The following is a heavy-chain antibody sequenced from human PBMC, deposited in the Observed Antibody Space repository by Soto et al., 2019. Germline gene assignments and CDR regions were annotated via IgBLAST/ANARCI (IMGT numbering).Heavy chain of an antibody. D-gene: IGHD3-3*01. J-gene: IGHJ5*02. Sequence: QVQLQQWGAGLLKPSETLSLTCAAHNGSFTDYFWTWIRQSPGKGLEWIGEINNRGGATYNPSLRSRVTISIDTSKNHFSLSLRSLTAADTAVYYCVARGMTYDFLSGPHPFDPWGHGTLVTVSS. CDR3: VARGMTYDFLSGPHPFDP. CDR1: NGSFTDYF. CDR2: INNRGGA. V-gene: IGHV4-34*02.